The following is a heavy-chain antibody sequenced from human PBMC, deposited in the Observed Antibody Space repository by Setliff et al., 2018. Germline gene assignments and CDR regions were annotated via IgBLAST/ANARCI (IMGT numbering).Heavy chain of an antibody. CDR1: GYTFNNYG. D-gene: IGHD2-15*01. V-gene: IGHV1-18*01. J-gene: IGHJ6*02. Sequence: GASVKVSCKASGYTFNNYGIPWVRQAPGQGLEWMGWINNYSFKTTYPQKFLDRVTMTTDTSATTAYMELKNLRSDDTAVYYCARRLPYFGTDVWGQGTTVTVSS. CDR2: INNYSFKT. CDR3: ARRLPYFGTDV.